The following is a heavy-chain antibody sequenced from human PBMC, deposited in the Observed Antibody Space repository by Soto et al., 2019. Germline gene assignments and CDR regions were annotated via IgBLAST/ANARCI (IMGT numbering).Heavy chain of an antibody. Sequence: PGGSLRLSCAASGFTFSSYGRHWVRQAPGKGLVWVSRIYNDGSSTSYADSVKGRFTISRDNAKNTLFLQMNSLRAEDTAVYYCARGYSSIWYHWFDPWGQGTLVTVSS. D-gene: IGHD6-13*01. CDR2: IYNDGSST. CDR1: GFTFSSYG. V-gene: IGHV3-74*01. J-gene: IGHJ5*02. CDR3: ARGYSSIWYHWFDP.